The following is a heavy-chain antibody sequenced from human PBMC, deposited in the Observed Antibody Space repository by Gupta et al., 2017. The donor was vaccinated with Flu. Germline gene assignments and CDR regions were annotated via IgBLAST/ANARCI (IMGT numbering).Heavy chain of an antibody. CDR1: GFTVSSNY. CDR3: ARDVFYRSGPSGDFDY. V-gene: IGHV3-66*02. Sequence: EVQLVESGGGLVQPGGSLRLSCAASGFTVSSNYMSWVRQAPGKGLEWVSVIYSGGSTYYADSVEGRFTISRDNSKNTLYLQMNSLRAEDTAVYDCARDVFYRSGPSGDFDYWGRGTRGTVSA. J-gene: IGHJ4*02. CDR2: IYSGGST. D-gene: IGHD6-19*01.